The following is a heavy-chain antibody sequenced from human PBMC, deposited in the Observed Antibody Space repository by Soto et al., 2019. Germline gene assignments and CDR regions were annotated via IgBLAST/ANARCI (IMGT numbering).Heavy chain of an antibody. CDR3: ARERSAAGAGWIDP. V-gene: IGHV1-8*01. D-gene: IGHD6-13*01. CDR2: MNPNSGNT. J-gene: IGHJ5*02. CDR1: GYTFTSYD. Sequence: QVQLVQSGAEVKKPGASVKVSCKASGYTFTSYDINRVRQATGQGLEWMGWMNPNSGNTDYAQKFQGRVTMTRNTSISTAYMELSSLRSEYTAVYYCARERSAAGAGWIDPWGQGTLVTVSS.